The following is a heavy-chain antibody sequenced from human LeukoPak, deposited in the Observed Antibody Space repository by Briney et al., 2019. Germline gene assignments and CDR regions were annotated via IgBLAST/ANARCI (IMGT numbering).Heavy chain of an antibody. CDR3: ARHYWYGRGASPHGFDL. Sequence: KASETLSLTCTLSGGSIGRNTYYWAWIRQPPGKGLEWISTVFYSGTTYYNPALRRRVTTSLDTSQREFSLRVRSVTAADSAVYYCARHYWYGRGASPHGFDLWGQGTLVSVSS. CDR2: VFYSGTT. CDR1: GGSIGRNTYY. V-gene: IGHV4-39*01. J-gene: IGHJ3*01. D-gene: IGHD1-14*01.